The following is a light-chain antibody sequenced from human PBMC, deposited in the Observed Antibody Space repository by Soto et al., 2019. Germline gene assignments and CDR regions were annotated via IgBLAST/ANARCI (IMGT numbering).Light chain of an antibody. V-gene: IGKV1-39*01. Sequence: DIPMTQSPSSLSASVGDRVTITCRASQSISSYLNWYQQKPGKAHKLLIYAASSLQSGVPSMFSGSGSGTDFTLTIMSRQREDFATYYCQQSYSTPVFGQGTKLEIK. CDR3: QQSYSTPV. J-gene: IGKJ2*01. CDR2: AAS. CDR1: QSISSY.